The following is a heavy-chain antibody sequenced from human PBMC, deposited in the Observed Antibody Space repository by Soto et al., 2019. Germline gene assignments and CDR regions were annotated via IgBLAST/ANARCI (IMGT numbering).Heavy chain of an antibody. Sequence: GGSLRLSCAASGFTFSSYGMHWVRQAPGKGLEWVAVIWYDGSNKYYADSVKGRFTISRDNSKNTLYLQMNSLRAEDTAVYYCARGVWGQYYFDYWGQGTLVTVSS. CDR2: IWYDGSNK. CDR3: ARGVWGQYYFDY. V-gene: IGHV3-33*01. CDR1: GFTFSSYG. D-gene: IGHD7-27*01. J-gene: IGHJ4*02.